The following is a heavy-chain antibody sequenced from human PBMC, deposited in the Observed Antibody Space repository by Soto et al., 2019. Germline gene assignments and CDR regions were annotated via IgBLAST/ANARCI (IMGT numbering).Heavy chain of an antibody. CDR1: GYTFTSYA. V-gene: IGHV1-3*01. CDR3: ARGGDYGDTQSWFDP. D-gene: IGHD4-17*01. CDR2: INAGNGNT. J-gene: IGHJ5*02. Sequence: QVQLVQSGAEVKKPGASVKVSCKASGYTFTSYAMHWVRQAPGQRLEWMGWINAGNGNTKYSQKFQGRVTITRDTSASTAYMELSSLRSEDTAVYYCARGGDYGDTQSWFDPWGQGTLVTVSS.